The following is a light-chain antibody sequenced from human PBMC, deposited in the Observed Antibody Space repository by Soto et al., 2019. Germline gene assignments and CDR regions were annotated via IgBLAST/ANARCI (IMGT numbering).Light chain of an antibody. CDR2: DVS. J-gene: IGLJ1*01. Sequence: QSALTQPASVSGSPGQSTTISCTGTSSDIGGYNYVSWYQQLPGEAPKLIIYDVSDRPSGVSTRFSGSKSGNTASLTISGLQAEDEGDYYCSSFTRRPTYVFVTGTKVTVL. CDR3: SSFTRRPTYV. CDR1: SSDIGGYNY. V-gene: IGLV2-14*01.